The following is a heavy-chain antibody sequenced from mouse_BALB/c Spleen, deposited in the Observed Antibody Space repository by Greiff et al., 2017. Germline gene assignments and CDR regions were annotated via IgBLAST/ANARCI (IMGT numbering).Heavy chain of an antibody. CDR2: ISSGGST. CDR3: ARSNYYGSSYFDY. CDR1: GFTFSSYA. V-gene: IGHV5-6-5*01. J-gene: IGHJ2*01. D-gene: IGHD1-1*01. Sequence: EVKLMESGGGLVKPGGSLKLSCAASGFTFSSYAMSWVRQTPEKRLEWVASISSGGSTYYPDSVKGRFTISRDNARNILYLQMSSLRSEDTAMYYCARSNYYGSSYFDYWGQGTTLTVSS.